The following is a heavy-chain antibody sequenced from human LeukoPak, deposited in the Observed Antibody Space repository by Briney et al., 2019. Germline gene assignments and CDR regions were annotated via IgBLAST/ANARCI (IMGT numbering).Heavy chain of an antibody. CDR1: GYTFTSYF. D-gene: IGHD4-17*01. J-gene: IGHJ4*02. CDR3: ARDSADYGDYDY. CDR2: INPSGGST. Sequence: ASVKVSCKASGYTFTSYFMHWVRQPPGQGLDWMGIINPSGGSTSYAQKFQGRVTMTTDTSTSTVYMELSSLRSEDTAVYYCARDSADYGDYDYWGQGTLVTVSS. V-gene: IGHV1-46*01.